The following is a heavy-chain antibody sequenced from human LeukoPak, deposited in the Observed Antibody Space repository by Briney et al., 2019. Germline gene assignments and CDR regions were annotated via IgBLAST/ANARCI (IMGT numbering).Heavy chain of an antibody. V-gene: IGHV3-9*01. CDR3: AKGRVAAGTGFGMDV. D-gene: IGHD6-13*01. Sequence: GRSLRLSCAASGFTFDDYAMHWVRQAPGKGLEWVSGISWNSGSIGYADSVKGRFTISRDNAKNSLYLQINSLRTEDTAFYYCAKGRVAAGTGFGMDVWGQGTTVTVSS. J-gene: IGHJ6*02. CDR2: ISWNSGSI. CDR1: GFTFDDYA.